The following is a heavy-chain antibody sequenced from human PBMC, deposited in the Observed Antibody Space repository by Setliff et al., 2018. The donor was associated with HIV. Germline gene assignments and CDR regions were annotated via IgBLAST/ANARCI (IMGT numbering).Heavy chain of an antibody. Sequence: GVSLRLSCTASGFTLSSYSMHWVRQAPGKGLEWVSYITGAGSGIDYADSVKGRFTISRDNAKNSLFPQMNNLTVDDTGLYFCARDLWGTYNGYLHYWGRGTLVTVSS. CDR3: ARDLWGTYNGYLHY. V-gene: IGHV3-48*04. CDR2: ITGAGSGI. D-gene: IGHD1-20*01. J-gene: IGHJ4*02. CDR1: GFTLSSYS.